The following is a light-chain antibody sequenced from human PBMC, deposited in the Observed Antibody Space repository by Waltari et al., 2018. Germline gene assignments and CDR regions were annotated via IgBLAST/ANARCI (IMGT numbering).Light chain of an antibody. CDR2: RND. Sequence: QSVLTQPPSASGTPGPRVSISCSGSSSSIGSNFVYWYQQLPGTAPKLLIYRNDQRPSGVPDRFSGSKSGTSASLAISGLRSEDEADYSCAAWDHSLSTWVFGGGTRLTVL. CDR1: SSSIGSNF. V-gene: IGLV1-47*01. J-gene: IGLJ3*02. CDR3: AAWDHSLSTWV.